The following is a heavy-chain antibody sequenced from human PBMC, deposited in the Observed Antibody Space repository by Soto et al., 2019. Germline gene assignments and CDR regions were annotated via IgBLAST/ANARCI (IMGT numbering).Heavy chain of an antibody. CDR3: ARPRSMSSSGFDI. V-gene: IGHV3-74*01. J-gene: IGHJ3*02. CDR2: ISPDGSVT. Sequence: EVQLVESGGGLVQPGGSLRLSCAASGYTFSRHWIHWVRQAPGQGPVGVSRISPDGSVTDYADFVEGRFTISSDNAKNTLYLQMSSLRAEDTAVYYCARPRSMSSSGFDIWGQGTMVIVSS. D-gene: IGHD1-26*01. CDR1: GYTFSRHW.